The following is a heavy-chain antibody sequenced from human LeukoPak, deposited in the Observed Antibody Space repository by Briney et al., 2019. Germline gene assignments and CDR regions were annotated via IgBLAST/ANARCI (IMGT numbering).Heavy chain of an antibody. Sequence: GGSLRLSCAASGFTFNTYAMSWVRQAPWERLQWVSGISDSGGNTYYADSVRGRFTISRDNSKNTLYLQMNSLRAEDTAVYYCARHRSSWLIDYWGQGTLVTVSS. J-gene: IGHJ4*02. D-gene: IGHD6-6*01. V-gene: IGHV3-23*01. CDR3: ARHRSSWLIDY. CDR1: GFTFNTYA. CDR2: ISDSGGNT.